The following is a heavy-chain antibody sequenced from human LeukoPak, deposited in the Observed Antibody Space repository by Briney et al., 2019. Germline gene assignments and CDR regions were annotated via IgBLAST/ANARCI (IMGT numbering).Heavy chain of an antibody. Sequence: SETLSLTCTVSGGSISNYYWSWIRQSAGKGLEWIGRIYSSGSTNFNPSLRSRVTMSADTSKHQFSLWLTSVTAADTALYYCARGIATITQDSFDVWGLGTMVTVSS. D-gene: IGHD1-26*01. CDR2: IYSSGST. J-gene: IGHJ3*01. V-gene: IGHV4-4*07. CDR3: ARGIATITQDSFDV. CDR1: GGSISNYY.